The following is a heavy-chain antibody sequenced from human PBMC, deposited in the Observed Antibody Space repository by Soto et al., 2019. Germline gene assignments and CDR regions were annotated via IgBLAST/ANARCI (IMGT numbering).Heavy chain of an antibody. D-gene: IGHD1-20*01. CDR3: ARGLYNWNYFDY. CDR2: IYYSGST. Sequence: PSETLSLTCTVSGGSISSGGYYWSWIRQHPGKGLEWIGYIYYSGSTYYNPSLKSRVTISVDTSKNQFSLKLSSVTAADTAVYYCARGLYNWNYFDYWGQGTLVTVSS. J-gene: IGHJ4*02. CDR1: GGSISSGGYY. V-gene: IGHV4-31*03.